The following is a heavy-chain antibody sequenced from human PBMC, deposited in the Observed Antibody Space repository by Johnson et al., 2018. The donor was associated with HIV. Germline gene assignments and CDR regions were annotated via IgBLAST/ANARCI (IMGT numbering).Heavy chain of an antibody. Sequence: VQLVESGGGLVQPGGSLRLSCAASGFTFSSYWMSWVRQAPGKGLEWVANIKQDGSDKYYVASVKGRFTISRDNSKNTLYLQMNSLRAEDTAVYYCAKEGRELLGGTFDIWGQGTMVTVSS. CDR2: IKQDGSDK. V-gene: IGHV3-7*01. J-gene: IGHJ3*02. CDR3: AKEGRELLGGTFDI. D-gene: IGHD1-26*01. CDR1: GFTFSSYW.